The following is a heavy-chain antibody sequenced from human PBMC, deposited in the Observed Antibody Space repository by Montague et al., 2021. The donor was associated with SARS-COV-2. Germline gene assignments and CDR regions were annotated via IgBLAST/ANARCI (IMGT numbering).Heavy chain of an antibody. J-gene: IGHJ6*03. D-gene: IGHD3-3*01. CDR2: IYTSGST. CDR1: GGSISSYY. V-gene: IGHV4-4*07. CDR3: AREGGITIFGVVIGSPYYYYMDV. Sequence: SETLSLTCTVSGGSISSYYWSWIRQPAGKGLEWIGRIYTSGSTNXXPSFKSRVTMSVDTSKNQFSLKLSSVTAADTAVYYCAREGGITIFGVVIGSPYYYYMDVWGKGTTVTVSS.